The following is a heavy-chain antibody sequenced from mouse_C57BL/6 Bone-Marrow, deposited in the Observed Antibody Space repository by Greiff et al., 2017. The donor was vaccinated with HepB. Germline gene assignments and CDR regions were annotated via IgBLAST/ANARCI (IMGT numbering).Heavy chain of an antibody. CDR3: ARKGLLRYWYFDV. J-gene: IGHJ1*03. D-gene: IGHD1-1*01. CDR2: IWSGGST. CDR1: GFSLTSYG. V-gene: IGHV2-2*01. Sequence: VQVVESGPGLVQPSQSLSITCTVSGFSLTSYGVHWVRQSPGKGLEWLGVIWSGGSTDYNAAFISRLSISKDNSKSQVFFKMNSLQADDTAIYYCARKGLLRYWYFDVWGTGTTVTVSS.